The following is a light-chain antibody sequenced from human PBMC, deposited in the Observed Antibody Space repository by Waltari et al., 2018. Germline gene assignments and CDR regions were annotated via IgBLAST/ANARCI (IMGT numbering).Light chain of an antibody. V-gene: IGLV1-40*01. CDR3: QSHDSSLSAYVV. J-gene: IGLJ2*01. CDR1: SSNIGAGYD. Sequence: QSVLTQPPSVSGAPGQRVTISCTGSSSNIGAGYDVHWYQQLPGPAPKLLIYVNSNRPSGVPDRVSGSKSGTSAALAITVLQSEDEADYYCQSHDSSLSAYVVFGGGTKLTVL. CDR2: VNS.